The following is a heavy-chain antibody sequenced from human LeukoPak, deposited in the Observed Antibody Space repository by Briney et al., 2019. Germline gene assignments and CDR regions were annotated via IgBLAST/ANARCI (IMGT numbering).Heavy chain of an antibody. D-gene: IGHD1-26*01. CDR3: AREPNGYYIGAFEM. J-gene: IGHJ3*02. V-gene: IGHV3-21*04. CDR1: GFTFSSYS. Sequence: PGGSLRLSCAASGFTFSSYSMDWVRQAPGKGPEWVSAISGGGTSEFYADSVTGQVRISRDKDKYTQFPQMNSLRAKGTDAYYCAREPNGYYIGAFEMWGPRTMVTVSS. CDR2: ISGGGTSE.